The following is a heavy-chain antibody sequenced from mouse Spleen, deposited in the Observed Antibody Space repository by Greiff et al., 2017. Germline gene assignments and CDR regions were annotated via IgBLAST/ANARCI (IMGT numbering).Heavy chain of an antibody. CDR2: IHPNSGST. D-gene: IGHD2-14*01. J-gene: IGHJ3*01. V-gene: IGHV1-64*01. CDR1: GYTFTSYW. Sequence: VQLQQPGAELVKPGASVKLSCKASGYTFTSYWMHWVKQRPGQGLEWIGMIHPNSGSTNYNEKFKSKATLTVDKSSSTAYMQLSSLTSEDSAVYYCATYYRYDLAWFAYWGQGTLVTVSA. CDR3: ATYYRYDLAWFAY.